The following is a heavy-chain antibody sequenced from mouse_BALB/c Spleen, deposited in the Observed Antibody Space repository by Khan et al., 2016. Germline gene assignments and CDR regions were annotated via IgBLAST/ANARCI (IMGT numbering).Heavy chain of an antibody. J-gene: IGHJ3*01. CDR3: SEELGGFAD. D-gene: IGHD4-1*01. CDR1: GYSITSDYA. CDR2: ISYSGST. V-gene: IGHV3-2*02. Sequence: EVQLQESGPGLVKPSQSLSLTCTVTGYSITSDYAWNWIRQFPGNKLEWMGYISYSGSTSYNPSLKSRISITRDASKNQLFLRLNSDTSGDTAAYYCSEELGGFADWGQGTMVTVAA.